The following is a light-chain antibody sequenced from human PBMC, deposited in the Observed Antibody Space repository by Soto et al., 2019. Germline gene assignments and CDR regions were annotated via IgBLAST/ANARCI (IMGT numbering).Light chain of an antibody. Sequence: QSVLTQPASVSGTPGQSITISCTGTSSDVGGYNYVSWYQQHPGKAPKLMIYDVSNRPSGVSNRFSGSKSGNTASLTISGLQAEDEADYYCSSYTSSSLCVFGTGTKATVL. CDR2: DVS. V-gene: IGLV2-14*01. CDR1: SSDVGGYNY. J-gene: IGLJ1*01. CDR3: SSYTSSSLCV.